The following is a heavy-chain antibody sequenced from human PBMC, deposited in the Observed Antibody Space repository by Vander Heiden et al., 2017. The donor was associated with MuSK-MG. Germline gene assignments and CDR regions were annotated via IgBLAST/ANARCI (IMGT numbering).Heavy chain of an antibody. Sequence: EVQLVESGGGLVQPGGSLRLSCAASGLTVSSNYMSWVRQAPGKGLEWVSVIYSGGSTYYADSVKGRFTISRDNSKNTLYLQMNSLRAEDTAVYYCARDRVAGYYYCDYWGQGTLVTVSS. J-gene: IGHJ4*02. CDR3: ARDRVAGYYYCDY. D-gene: IGHD6-19*01. CDR2: IYSGGST. V-gene: IGHV3-66*01. CDR1: GLTVSSNY.